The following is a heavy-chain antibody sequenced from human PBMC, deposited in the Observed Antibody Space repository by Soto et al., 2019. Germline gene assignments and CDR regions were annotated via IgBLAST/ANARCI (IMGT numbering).Heavy chain of an antibody. CDR1: GFTFRSYW. J-gene: IGHJ6*03. D-gene: IGHD1-26*01. Sequence: EVPLVESGGGLVQPGGSLRLSCAASGFTFRSYWMHWVRQAPGKGLAWVARISSDGSSTSYADSVKGRFTISRDNAKNTLYLQMNSLRAEDTAVYYCALKHSGSWAYFYYYMDVWVKGTTVTVSS. CDR3: ALKHSGSWAYFYYYMDV. V-gene: IGHV3-74*01. CDR2: ISSDGSST.